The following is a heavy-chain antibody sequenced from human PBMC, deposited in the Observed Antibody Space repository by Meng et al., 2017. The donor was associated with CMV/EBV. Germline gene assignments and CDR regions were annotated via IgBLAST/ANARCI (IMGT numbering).Heavy chain of an antibody. Sequence: SETLSLTCTVSGGPISSYYWSWIRQPPGKGLEWIGYIYYSGSTNYNPSLKSRVTISVDTSKNQFSLRLSSVTAADTAVYYCARGAGYSSSWYPYYYGMDVWGQGTTVTVSS. V-gene: IGHV4-59*01. D-gene: IGHD6-13*01. CDR2: IYYSGST. J-gene: IGHJ6*02. CDR1: GGPISSYY. CDR3: ARGAGYSSSWYPYYYGMDV.